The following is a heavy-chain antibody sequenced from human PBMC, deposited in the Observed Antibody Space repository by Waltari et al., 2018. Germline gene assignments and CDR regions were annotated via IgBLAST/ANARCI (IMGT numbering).Heavy chain of an antibody. CDR1: GGTFSSYA. J-gene: IGHJ3*02. CDR3: ARAPSCGGDCPDYAFDI. Sequence: QVQLVQSGAEVKKPGSSVKVSCKASGGTFSSYAISWVRQAPGQGLEWMGGIIPIFGTANYAQKFQGRVTITADESTSTAYMELSSLRSEDTAVYYCARAPSCGGDCPDYAFDIWGQGTMVTVSS. CDR2: IIPIFGTA. V-gene: IGHV1-69*01. D-gene: IGHD2-21*02.